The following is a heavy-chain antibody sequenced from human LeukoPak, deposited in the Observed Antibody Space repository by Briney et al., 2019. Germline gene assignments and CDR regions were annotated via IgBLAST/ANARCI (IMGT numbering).Heavy chain of an antibody. CDR2: IYYSGST. Sequence: SETLSLTCTVSGGSISSYYWSWIRQPPGKGLEWIGYIYYSGSTNHNPSLKSRVTISVDTSKNQFSLKLSSVTAADTAVYYCARDHVYYDYVWGSYRPGWFDPWGQGTLVTVSS. J-gene: IGHJ5*02. CDR3: ARDHVYYDYVWGSYRPGWFDP. D-gene: IGHD3-16*02. V-gene: IGHV4-59*01. CDR1: GGSISSYY.